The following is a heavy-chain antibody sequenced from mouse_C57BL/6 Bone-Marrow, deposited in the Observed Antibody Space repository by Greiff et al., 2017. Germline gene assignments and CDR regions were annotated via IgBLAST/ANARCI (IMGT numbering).Heavy chain of an antibody. CDR2: IWSGGST. Sequence: VQLQQSGPGLVQPSQSLSITCTVSGFSLTSYGVHWVRQSPGKGLEWLGVIWSGGSTDYNAAFISRLSISKDNSKSQVFFKMNSLQADDTAIYYCARGDWERFAYWGQGTLVTVSA. V-gene: IGHV2-2*01. CDR1: GFSLTSYG. J-gene: IGHJ3*01. CDR3: ARGDWERFAY. D-gene: IGHD4-1*01.